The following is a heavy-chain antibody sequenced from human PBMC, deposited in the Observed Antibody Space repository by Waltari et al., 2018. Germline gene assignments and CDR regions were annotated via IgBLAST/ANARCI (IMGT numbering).Heavy chain of an antibody. Sequence: EVQLVEFGGGLVQPGGSLRLSCAASGFTFSSYAMHWVRQAPGKGLEYVSAISSNGGSTYYANSVKGRFTISRDNSKNTLYLQMGSLRAEDMAVYYCARGHDFWSGYDYWGQGTLVTVSS. J-gene: IGHJ4*02. CDR1: GFTFSSYA. CDR3: ARGHDFWSGYDY. CDR2: ISSNGGST. V-gene: IGHV3-64*01. D-gene: IGHD3-3*01.